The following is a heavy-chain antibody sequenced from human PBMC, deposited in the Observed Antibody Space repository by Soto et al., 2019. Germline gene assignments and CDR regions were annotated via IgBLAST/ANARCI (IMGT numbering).Heavy chain of an antibody. CDR1: GGSISSSSYY. V-gene: IGHV4-39*01. J-gene: IGHJ4*02. Sequence: SETLSLTCTVSGGSISSSSYYWGWIRQPPGKGLEWIGSIYYSGSTYYNPSLKSRVTISVDTSKNQFSLKLSSVTAADTAVYYCARALYYDFWSGYFWDYWGQGTLVTVSS. D-gene: IGHD3-3*01. CDR3: ARALYYDFWSGYFWDY. CDR2: IYYSGST.